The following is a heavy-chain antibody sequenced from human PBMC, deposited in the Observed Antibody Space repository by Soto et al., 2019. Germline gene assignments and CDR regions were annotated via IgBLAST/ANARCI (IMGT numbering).Heavy chain of an antibody. CDR2: IIPIFGTA. D-gene: IGHD2-2*03. Sequence: SVKVSCKASGGTFSSYAISWVRQAPGQGLEWMGGIIPIFGTANYAQKFQGRVTITADESTSTAYMELSSLRSEDTAVYYCARDLDIVVVPAANDYYYYGMDVWGQGTTVTVSS. CDR3: ARDLDIVVVPAANDYYYYGMDV. CDR1: GGTFSSYA. V-gene: IGHV1-69*13. J-gene: IGHJ6*02.